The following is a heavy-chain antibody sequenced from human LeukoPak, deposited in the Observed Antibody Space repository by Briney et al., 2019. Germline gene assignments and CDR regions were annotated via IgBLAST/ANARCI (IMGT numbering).Heavy chain of an antibody. D-gene: IGHD2-2*01. CDR1: GSTFSSYW. V-gene: IGHV3-7*01. CDR3: ASRRCSSTSCYRYYYMDV. J-gene: IGHJ6*03. CDR2: IKQDGSEK. Sequence: GGSPRLSCAASGSTFSSYWMSWVRQAPGKGLEWVANIKQDGSEKYYVDSVKGRFTISRDNAKNSLYLQMNSLRAEDTAVYYCASRRCSSTSCYRYYYMDVWGKGTTVTVSS.